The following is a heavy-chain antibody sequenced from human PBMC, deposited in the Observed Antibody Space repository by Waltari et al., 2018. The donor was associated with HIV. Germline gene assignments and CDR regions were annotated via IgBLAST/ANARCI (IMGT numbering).Heavy chain of an antibody. J-gene: IGHJ4*02. V-gene: IGHV7-4-1*01. CDR1: ENGFSGKV. D-gene: IGHD2-15*01. Sequence: QVQLVQSPSQFKKPGTSVKISCKASENGFSGKVINWVRQAPGQGLEWIGLNDTKTGSPTYARVFSGHLILSLDTSATTAYLQSRALKTNDTAIYYCAGGFGAFDFDYWGQGTLITASP. CDR3: AGGFGAFDFDY. CDR2: NDTKTGSP.